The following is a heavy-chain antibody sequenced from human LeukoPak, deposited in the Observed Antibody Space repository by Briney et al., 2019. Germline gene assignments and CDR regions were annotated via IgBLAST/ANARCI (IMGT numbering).Heavy chain of an antibody. V-gene: IGHV3-64*02. CDR1: GFRFSYHD. CDR3: ARELGGTKTGGFDI. J-gene: IGHJ3*02. D-gene: IGHD1-14*01. Sequence: GGSLRLSCAASGFRFSYHDMHWVRQAPGKGLEFVSSIGAAGAHTFYADSVKGRFTISRDNFQSTMYIQMDGLRPGDSAVYYCARELGGTKTGGFDIWGQGTVVTVSS. CDR2: IGAAGAHT.